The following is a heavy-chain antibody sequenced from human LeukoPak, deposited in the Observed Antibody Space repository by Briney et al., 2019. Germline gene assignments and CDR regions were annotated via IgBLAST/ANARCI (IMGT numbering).Heavy chain of an antibody. CDR1: GFTFSSYS. CDR3: ARASGCGGDCYAFDY. D-gene: IGHD2-21*01. V-gene: IGHV3-48*01. Sequence: PGGSLRLSCAASGFTFSSYSMNWLRQAPGKGLEWVSYIRSSSSTIYYADPVKGLFTISRENDENSLYLQMNSLRAEDTAVYYCARASGCGGDCYAFDYWGQGTLVTVSS. J-gene: IGHJ4*02. CDR2: IRSSSSTI.